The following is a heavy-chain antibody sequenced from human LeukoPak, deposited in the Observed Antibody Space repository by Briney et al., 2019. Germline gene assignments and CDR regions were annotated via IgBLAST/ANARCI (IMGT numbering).Heavy chain of an antibody. CDR3: AKDQGYSGYDLPDAFDI. CDR1: GFTFSSYA. Sequence: GGSLRLSCAASGFTFSSYAMSWVRQAPGKGLEWVSAISGSGGSTYYADSVKGRFTISRDNSKNTLYLQMNSLRAEDTAVYYCAKDQGYSGYDLPDAFDIWGQGTMVTVSS. V-gene: IGHV3-23*01. J-gene: IGHJ3*02. CDR2: ISGSGGST. D-gene: IGHD5-12*01.